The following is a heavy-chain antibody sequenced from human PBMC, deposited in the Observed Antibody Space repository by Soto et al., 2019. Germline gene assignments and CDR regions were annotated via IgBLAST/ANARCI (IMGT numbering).Heavy chain of an antibody. V-gene: IGHV3-23*01. CDR3: ANPIPKTGTPFGF. D-gene: IGHD1-1*01. Sequence: QLLESGGGFVQPGGSLRLSCVASGFTFSNFAMAWVRQAPGEGLEWVSAISGSGDDTFYADSMKGRFTISRDISKDTLYLQINSLRAEDTAVYYCANPIPKTGTPFGFCGRGTLVTVSS. J-gene: IGHJ4*02. CDR1: GFTFSNFA. CDR2: ISGSGDDT.